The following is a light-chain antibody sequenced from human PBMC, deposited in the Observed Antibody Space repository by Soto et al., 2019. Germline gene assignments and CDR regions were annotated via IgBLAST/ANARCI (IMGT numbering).Light chain of an antibody. J-gene: IGKJ1*01. CDR2: GAS. CDR1: QSVSSSY. Sequence: VLSKSLDAVSLTPGERATLSCRASQSVSSSYLAWYQQKPGQAPRLLIYGASSRATGIPDRFSGSGSGTDFTLTISRLEPEDVAVYYCQQYGSSHWTFGQGTNVDI. V-gene: IGKV3-20*01. CDR3: QQYGSSHWT.